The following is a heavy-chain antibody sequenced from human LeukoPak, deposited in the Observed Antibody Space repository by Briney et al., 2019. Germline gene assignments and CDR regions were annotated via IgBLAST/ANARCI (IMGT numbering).Heavy chain of an antibody. Sequence: ASVKVSCKASGYTFTSYYMHWVRQAPGQGLEWMGIINPSGGSTSYAQKFQGRVTITADESTSTAYMELSSLRSEDTAVYYCARFTTRPEWGQGTLVTVSS. D-gene: IGHD1-1*01. CDR2: INPSGGST. CDR3: ARFTTRPE. J-gene: IGHJ4*02. CDR1: GYTFTSYY. V-gene: IGHV1-46*01.